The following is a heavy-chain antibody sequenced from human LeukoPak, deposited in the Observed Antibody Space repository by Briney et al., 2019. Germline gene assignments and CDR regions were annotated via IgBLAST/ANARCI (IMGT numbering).Heavy chain of an antibody. J-gene: IGHJ3*02. CDR2: INWNGGST. Sequence: GGSLRLSCAASGFTFDDYGMSWVRQAPGKGLEWVSGINWNGGSTGYADSVKGRFTISRDNAKNSLYLQMNSLRAEDTALYYCARDHYYDSSGYPSNDAFDIWGQGTMVTVSS. CDR1: GFTFDDYG. CDR3: ARDHYYDSSGYPSNDAFDI. V-gene: IGHV3-20*04. D-gene: IGHD3-22*01.